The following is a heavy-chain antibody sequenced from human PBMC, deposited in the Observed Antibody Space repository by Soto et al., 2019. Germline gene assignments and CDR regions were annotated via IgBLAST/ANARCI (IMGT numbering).Heavy chain of an antibody. J-gene: IGHJ4*02. V-gene: IGHV1-69*13. CDR3: AGGLGIEVARY. CDR1: GGTFSSYA. D-gene: IGHD6-19*01. Sequence: SVKVSCKASGGTFSSYAISWVRQAPGQGLEWMGGIIPIFGTANYAQKFQGRVTITADESTSTAYMELSGLRSEDTAVYYCAGGLGIEVARYWGQGTLVTVSS. CDR2: IIPIFGTA.